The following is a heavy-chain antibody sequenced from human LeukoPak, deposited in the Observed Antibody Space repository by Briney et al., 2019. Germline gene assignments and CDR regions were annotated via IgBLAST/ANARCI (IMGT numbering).Heavy chain of an antibody. Sequence: GGSLRLSCAASGFSFSTFSMKWVRQAPGKGLEWVSSISSSSSYIYYANSVKGRITISRDNAKNSLYLQMNSLRAEDTAVYYCARDLYCGGDCSLGYFDLWGRGTLVTVSS. J-gene: IGHJ2*01. CDR1: GFSFSTFS. V-gene: IGHV3-21*06. CDR2: ISSSSSYI. CDR3: ARDLYCGGDCSLGYFDL. D-gene: IGHD2-21*02.